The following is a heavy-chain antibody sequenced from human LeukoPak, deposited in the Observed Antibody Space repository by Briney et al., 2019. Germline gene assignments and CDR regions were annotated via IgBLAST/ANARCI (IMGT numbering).Heavy chain of an antibody. D-gene: IGHD3-3*01. V-gene: IGHV3-9*01. CDR3: AKDNDVGVLEWFTTMDV. CDR1: GFTFDDYA. CDR2: ISWNSGSI. J-gene: IGHJ6*03. Sequence: QPGRSLRLSCAASGFTFDDYAMHWVRQAPGKGLEWVSGISWNSGSIGYADSVKGRFTISRDNSKNSLYLQMNSLRTEDTALYYCAKDNDVGVLEWFTTMDVWGKGTTVTVSS.